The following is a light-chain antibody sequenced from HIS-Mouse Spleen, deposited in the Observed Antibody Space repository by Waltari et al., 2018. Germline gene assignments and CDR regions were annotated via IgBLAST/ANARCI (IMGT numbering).Light chain of an antibody. CDR1: QSVVYSSNNKNY. J-gene: IGKJ1*01. CDR3: QQYYSTWT. CDR2: WAS. V-gene: IGKV4-1*01. Sequence: DIVMTQSPDSLAVSLGERATINCKSSQSVVYSSNNKNYLAWYQQKPGQPPKLLIYWASTRESGVPDRFSGSGSGTDFTLTISSLQAEDVAVYYCQQYYSTWTFGQGTKVEIK.